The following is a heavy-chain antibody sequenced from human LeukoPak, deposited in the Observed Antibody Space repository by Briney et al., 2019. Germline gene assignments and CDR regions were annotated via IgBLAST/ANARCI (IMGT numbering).Heavy chain of an antibody. CDR1: GFTFSSYA. CDR3: ARDMVSCSSTSCPVTDAFDI. CDR2: ISGSGGST. V-gene: IGHV3-23*01. D-gene: IGHD2-2*01. Sequence: GGSLRLSCAASGFTFSSYAMSWVRQAPGKGLEWVSAISGSGGSTYYADSVKGRFTISRDNSKNTLYLQMNSLRAEDTAVYYCARDMVSCSSTSCPVTDAFDIWGQGTMVTVSS. J-gene: IGHJ3*02.